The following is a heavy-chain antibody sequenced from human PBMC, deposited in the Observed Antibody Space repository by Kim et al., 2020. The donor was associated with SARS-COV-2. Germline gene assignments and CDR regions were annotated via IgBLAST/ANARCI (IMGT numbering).Heavy chain of an antibody. Sequence: GGSLRLSCAASGFTFSSYAMSWVRQAPGKGLEWVSAISGSGGSTYYADSVKGRFTISRDNSKNTLYLQMNSLRAEDTAVYYCAKLPQLVRYYYGMDVWGQGTTVTVSS. CDR1: GFTFSSYA. D-gene: IGHD6-13*01. V-gene: IGHV3-23*01. CDR2: ISGSGGST. J-gene: IGHJ6*02. CDR3: AKLPQLVRYYYGMDV.